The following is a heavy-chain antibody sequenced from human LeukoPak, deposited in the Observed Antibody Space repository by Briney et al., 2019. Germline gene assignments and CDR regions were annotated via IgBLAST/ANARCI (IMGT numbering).Heavy chain of an antibody. J-gene: IGHJ5*02. CDR3: AKVYDNQLLFNWFDP. Sequence: GGSLRLSCAASGFTFSNFGMHWVRQAPGKGLEWVAFIRYDGSNKYYADSVKGRFTISRDNSKNTLYLQMNSLRAEDTAVYYCAKVYDNQLLFNWFDPWGQGTLVTVSS. CDR1: GFTFSNFG. V-gene: IGHV3-30*02. D-gene: IGHD2-2*01. CDR2: IRYDGSNK.